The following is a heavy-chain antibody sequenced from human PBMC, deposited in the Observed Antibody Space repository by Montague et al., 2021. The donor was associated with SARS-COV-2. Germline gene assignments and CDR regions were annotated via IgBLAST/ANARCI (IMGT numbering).Heavy chain of an antibody. V-gene: IGHV4-39*02. Sequence: SETLSLTCIVSGGSISSSNYYWGWIRQPPGKGLEYIGSLYYSGSTYYNPSLTSRVTISVETSKNQLSLRLNAVTAADTAVYYCATEGAAAGFDFWGQGILVTVSS. CDR1: GGSISSSNYY. CDR3: ATEGAAAGFDF. CDR2: LYYSGST. D-gene: IGHD6-13*01. J-gene: IGHJ4*02.